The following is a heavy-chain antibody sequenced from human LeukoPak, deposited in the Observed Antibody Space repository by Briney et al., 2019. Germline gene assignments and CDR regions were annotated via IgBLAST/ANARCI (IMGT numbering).Heavy chain of an antibody. CDR1: GDSISTSSSY. Sequence: SETLSLTCTVSGDSISTSSSYWGWIRQPPGKGLEWIGEINHSGSTNYNPSLKSRVTISVDTSKNQFSLKLSSVTAADTAVYYCARHLPDYYYYYYMDVWGKGTTVTVSS. J-gene: IGHJ6*03. CDR3: ARHLPDYYYYYYMDV. V-gene: IGHV4-39*01. CDR2: INHSGST.